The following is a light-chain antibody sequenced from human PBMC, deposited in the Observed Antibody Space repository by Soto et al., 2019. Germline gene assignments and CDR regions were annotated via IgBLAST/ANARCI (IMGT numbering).Light chain of an antibody. CDR1: SSDVGGYNY. Sequence: QSALTQPASVSGSPGQSLTISCTGTSSDVGGYNYVSWYQQHPGKAPKFIIYEVSIRTSGVSNRFSGSKSGNMASLTISGLQAEDEDYYYCSSYTSSFTWVFGGGTPLTV. J-gene: IGLJ3*02. CDR3: SSYTSSFTWV. CDR2: EVS. V-gene: IGLV2-14*01.